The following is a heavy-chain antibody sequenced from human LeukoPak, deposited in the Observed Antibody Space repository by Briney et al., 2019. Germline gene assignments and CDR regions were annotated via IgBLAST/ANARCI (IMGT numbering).Heavy chain of an antibody. V-gene: IGHV3-53*01. J-gene: IGHJ3*02. CDR3: ARELREHGVFDI. CDR1: GFTVSNNY. CDR2: IYSDGST. D-gene: IGHD1-26*01. Sequence: GGSLRLSCAVSGFTVSNNYMSWVRQAPGRGLEWVSEIYSDGSTYYAASVKGRFSISRDNSKNTVYVQMNSLRAEDTAVYYCARELREHGVFDIWGQGTMVTVPS.